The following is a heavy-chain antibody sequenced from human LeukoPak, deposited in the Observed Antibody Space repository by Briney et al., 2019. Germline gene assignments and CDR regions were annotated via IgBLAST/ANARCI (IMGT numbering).Heavy chain of an antibody. CDR2: IKEDGSVK. D-gene: IGHD2-15*01. J-gene: IGHJ4*02. Sequence: GGSLRLSCTASGFTFTTYWMTWVRQAPGKGLEFVANIKEDGSVKNYVGSVQGRFTISRDNSRNLLYLQMDSLRAEDTAVYYCARDRGGLQFDYWGQGTLVTVSS. V-gene: IGHV3-7*01. CDR1: GFTFTTYW. CDR3: ARDRGGLQFDY.